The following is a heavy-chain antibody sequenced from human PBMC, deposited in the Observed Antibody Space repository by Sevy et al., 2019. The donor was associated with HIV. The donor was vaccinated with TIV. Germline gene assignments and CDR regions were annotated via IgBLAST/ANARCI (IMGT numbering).Heavy chain of an antibody. V-gene: IGHV3-11*01. J-gene: IGHJ6*02. CDR3: ARDGYCSGGSCSYYYYYGMDV. CDR2: ISSSGSTI. CDR1: GFTFSDYY. D-gene: IGHD2-15*01. Sequence: GGSLRLSCAASGFTFSDYYMSWIRQAPGKGLEWVSYISSSGSTIYYADSVKGRFTISRDNAKNSLYLQMNSLRAEDTAVYYCARDGYCSGGSCSYYYYYGMDVWGQRTTVTVSS.